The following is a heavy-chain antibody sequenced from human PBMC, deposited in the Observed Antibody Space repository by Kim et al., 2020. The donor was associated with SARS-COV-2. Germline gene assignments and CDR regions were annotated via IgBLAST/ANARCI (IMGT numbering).Heavy chain of an antibody. V-gene: IGHV4-34*01. CDR3: ASLLRYFDWLPNYYYYGMDV. Sequence: SETLSLTCAVYGGSFSGYYWSWIRQPPGKGLEWIGEINHSGSTNYNPSLKSRVTISVDTSKNQFSLKLSSVTAADTAVYYCASLLRYFDWLPNYYYYGMDVWGQGTTVTVSS. D-gene: IGHD3-9*01. CDR1: GGSFSGYY. CDR2: INHSGST. J-gene: IGHJ6*02.